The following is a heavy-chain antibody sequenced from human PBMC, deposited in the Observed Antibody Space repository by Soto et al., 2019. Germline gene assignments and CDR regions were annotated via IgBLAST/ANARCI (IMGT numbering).Heavy chain of an antibody. D-gene: IGHD6-19*01. CDR3: AKRYSSAWEAGMDV. Sequence: EMQVLESGGGLVQPGGSLRLSCAASGFAFSNFHMNWVRQAPGKGLQWVSTIGGAGNDIHYADSVKGRFTVSRDNSKNTRLLQMDGLRDEDEAIYYCAKRYSSAWEAGMDVWGRGTTVTVSS. CDR2: IGGAGNDI. CDR1: GFAFSNFH. V-gene: IGHV3-23*01. J-gene: IGHJ6*02.